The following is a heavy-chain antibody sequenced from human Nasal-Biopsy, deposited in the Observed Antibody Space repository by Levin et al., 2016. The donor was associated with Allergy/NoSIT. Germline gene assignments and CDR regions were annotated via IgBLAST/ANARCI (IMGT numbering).Heavy chain of an antibody. D-gene: IGHD2-21*01. CDR1: GLTFGNHG. J-gene: IGHJ1*01. Sequence: GESLKISCAASGLTFGNHGMHWVRQAPGKGLEWVAVIWYDGTKTYYTASVRGRFTISRDNSNNMLYLQMDSLRDDDTAIYYCASAVIASLDHWGQGTLVAVSS. CDR3: ASAVIASLDH. CDR2: IWYDGTKT. V-gene: IGHV3-33*01.